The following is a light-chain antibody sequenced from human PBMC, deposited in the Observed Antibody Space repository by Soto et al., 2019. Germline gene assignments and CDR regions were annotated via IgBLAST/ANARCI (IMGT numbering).Light chain of an antibody. CDR2: AAS. J-gene: IGKJ3*01. CDR1: QGISNY. CDR3: QTYNSSPLP. V-gene: IGKV1-27*01. Sequence: DIQMTQSQSSLSVSVGDRVTITCRASQGISNYLARYQQKPGKVPKLLIYAASTLQSGVPSRFSGSGSGTDFTLTITSLQPADVATNYYQTYNSSPLPFGPATQVDIK.